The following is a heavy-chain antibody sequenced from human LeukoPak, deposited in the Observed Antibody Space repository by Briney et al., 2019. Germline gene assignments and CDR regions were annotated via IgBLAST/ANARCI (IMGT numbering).Heavy chain of an antibody. Sequence: ASVKVSCKASGYTFTSYGISWVRQAPGQGLDWMGWISAYNGNTNYAQKLQGRVTMTTDTSTSTAYMELRSLRSDDTAVYYCARGVFDIVVVPAASPFDYWGQGTLVTVSS. CDR3: ARGVFDIVVVPAASPFDY. D-gene: IGHD2-2*01. V-gene: IGHV1-18*01. CDR1: GYTFTSYG. J-gene: IGHJ4*02. CDR2: ISAYNGNT.